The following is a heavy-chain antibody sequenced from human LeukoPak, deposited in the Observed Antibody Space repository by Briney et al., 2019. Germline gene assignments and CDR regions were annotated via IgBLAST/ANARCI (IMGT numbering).Heavy chain of an antibody. CDR1: GFTFSSYY. Sequence: PGGSLRLSCAASGFTFSSYYWMHWVRQAPGKGLVWVSVIYSGGSTYYADSVKGRFTISRDNSKNTLYLQMNSLRAEDTAVYYCARERITMVRGVIIGWFDPWGQGTLVTVSS. D-gene: IGHD3-10*01. V-gene: IGHV3-53*01. CDR2: IYSGGST. J-gene: IGHJ5*02. CDR3: ARERITMVRGVIIGWFDP.